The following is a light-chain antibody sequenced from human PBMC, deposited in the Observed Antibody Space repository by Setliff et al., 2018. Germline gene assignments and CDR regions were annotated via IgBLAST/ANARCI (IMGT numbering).Light chain of an antibody. CDR3: QTWATGIQV. V-gene: IGLV4-69*01. Sequence: QSALTQSPSASASLGASVKLTCTLSSGHSSYAIAWHQQQPEKGPRYLMKVNIDGSHTKGDGIPDRFSGSSSGAERHLIISSLQSEDEADYYCQTWATGIQVFGGGTKVTVL. CDR2: VNIDGSH. J-gene: IGLJ3*02. CDR1: SGHSSYA.